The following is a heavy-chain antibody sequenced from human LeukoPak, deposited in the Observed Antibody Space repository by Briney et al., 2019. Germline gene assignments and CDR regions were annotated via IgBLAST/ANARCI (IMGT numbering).Heavy chain of an antibody. CDR1: GFTFSSFE. V-gene: IGHV3-48*03. CDR3: ARDGRVGATRVFEFDD. J-gene: IGHJ4*02. D-gene: IGHD1-26*01. Sequence: PGGSLRLSCAASGFTFSSFEMNWVRQAPGKGLEWLSYISSSGSTIYYAGSVKGRFTMSRDNAKSSLSLQMNSLRAEDTAIYYCARDGRVGATRVFEFDDWGQGTLVTVSS. CDR2: ISSSGSTI.